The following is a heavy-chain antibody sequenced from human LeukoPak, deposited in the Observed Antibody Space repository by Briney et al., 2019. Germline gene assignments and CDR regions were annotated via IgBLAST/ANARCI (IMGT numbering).Heavy chain of an antibody. V-gene: IGHV3-30*02. CDR2: IRSDGSNK. CDR1: GFTFSSYG. Sequence: PGGSLRLSCAASGFTFSSYGMHWVRQAPGKGLEWVTFIRSDGSNKYHADSVKGRFTISRDNSKNTLYLQMNSLRAEDTAVYYCARDRDYRFDYWGQGTLVTVSS. D-gene: IGHD4-11*01. CDR3: ARDRDYRFDY. J-gene: IGHJ4*02.